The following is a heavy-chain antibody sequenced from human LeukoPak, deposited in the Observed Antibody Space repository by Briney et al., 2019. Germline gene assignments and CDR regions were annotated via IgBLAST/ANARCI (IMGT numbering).Heavy chain of an antibody. CDR2: TSYDGANN. Sequence: GGSLRLSCAASGFTFSRYPMHWVRQAPGKGPEWVAVTSYDGANNQYADSVKGRFIISRDNSKNTLFLQMNSLRTEDTAIYYCARAQVDYNNGPGSQGYYSYGMDVWGQGTTVTVSS. J-gene: IGHJ6*02. V-gene: IGHV3-30-3*01. D-gene: IGHD4-11*01. CDR1: GFTFSRYP. CDR3: ARAQVDYNNGPGSQGYYSYGMDV.